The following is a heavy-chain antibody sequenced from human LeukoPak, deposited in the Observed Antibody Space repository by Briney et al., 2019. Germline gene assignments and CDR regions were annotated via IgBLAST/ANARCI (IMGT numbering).Heavy chain of an antibody. CDR1: GYTFTSYY. CDR3: ARGDRGYDSSGYQAADAFDI. D-gene: IGHD3-22*01. V-gene: IGHV1-46*01. J-gene: IGHJ3*02. CDR2: INPSGGST. Sequence: GASVKVSCKASGYTFTSYYMHWVRQAPGQGLEWMGIINPSGGSTSYAQKFQGRVTMTRDTSTSTVYMELSSLRSEDTAVYYCARGDRGYDSSGYQAADAFDIWGQGTMVTVSS.